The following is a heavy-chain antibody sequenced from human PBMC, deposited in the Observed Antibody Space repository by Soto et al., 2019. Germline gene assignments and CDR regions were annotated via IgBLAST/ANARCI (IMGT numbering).Heavy chain of an antibody. CDR3: ARGRVPAV. J-gene: IGHJ4*02. D-gene: IGHD3-10*01. Sequence: QVQLQESGPGLVRPSETLFLTCTVSGESLNNYYWSWIRQPPGKGLEWIGFVHYSGSTGYNPSLKSRVTISVDTSKNQLSLKVTSVTTADTAICFCARGRVPAVWGQGTLVTVSS. CDR2: VHYSGST. V-gene: IGHV4-59*01. CDR1: GESLNNYY.